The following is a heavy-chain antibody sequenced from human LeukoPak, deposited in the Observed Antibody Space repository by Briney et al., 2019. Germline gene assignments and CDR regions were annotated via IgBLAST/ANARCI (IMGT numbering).Heavy chain of an antibody. CDR1: GYTLTELS. D-gene: IGHD2-15*01. Sequence: AASVKVSCKVSGYTLTELSMHWVRQAPGKGLEWMGGFDPEDGETIYAQKFQGRVTMTEDTSTDTAYVELSSLRSEDTAVYYCATEALVGPDAFDIWGQGTMVTVSS. V-gene: IGHV1-24*01. CDR2: FDPEDGET. J-gene: IGHJ3*02. CDR3: ATEALVGPDAFDI.